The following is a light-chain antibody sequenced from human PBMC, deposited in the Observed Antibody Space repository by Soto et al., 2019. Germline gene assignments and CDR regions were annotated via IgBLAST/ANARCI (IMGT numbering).Light chain of an antibody. CDR2: EVT. Sequence: QSALTQPPSASGSPGQSVTISCTGTSSDVGANNYVSWYQQHPGKAPKLMIYEVTKRPSGVPDRYSGSKSGNTPSLTVSGFQAEEEANYSSSSYAGTNKVFGTGT. CDR1: SSDVGANNY. CDR3: SSYAGTNKV. V-gene: IGLV2-8*01. J-gene: IGLJ1*01.